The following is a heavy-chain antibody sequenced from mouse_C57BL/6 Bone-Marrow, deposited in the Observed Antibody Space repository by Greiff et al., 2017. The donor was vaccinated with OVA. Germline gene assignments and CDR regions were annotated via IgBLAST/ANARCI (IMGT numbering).Heavy chain of an antibody. CDR2: ISDGGSYT. CDR3: ARMEGDYYGSSYDYAMDY. J-gene: IGHJ4*01. Sequence: DVMLVESGGGLVKPGGSLKLSCAASGFTFSSYAMSWVRQTPEKRLEWVATISDGGSYTYYPDNVKGRFTISRDNAKNNLYLQMSQLKSEDTAMYYCARMEGDYYGSSYDYAMDYWGQGTSVTVSS. CDR1: GFTFSSYA. V-gene: IGHV5-4*03. D-gene: IGHD1-1*01.